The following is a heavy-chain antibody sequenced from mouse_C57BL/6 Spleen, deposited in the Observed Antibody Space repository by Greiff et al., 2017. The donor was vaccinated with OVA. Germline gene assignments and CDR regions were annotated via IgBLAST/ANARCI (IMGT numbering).Heavy chain of an antibody. CDR2: IDPETGGT. CDR1: GYTFTDYE. Sequence: QVQLKESGAELVRPGASVTLSCKASGYTFTDYEMHWVKQTPVHGLEWIGAIDPETGGTAYNQKFKGKAILTADKSSSTAYMELRSLTSEDSAVYYFTITYYSNYAGGMDYWGQGTSVTVSS. V-gene: IGHV1-15*01. CDR3: TITYYSNYAGGMDY. D-gene: IGHD2-5*01. J-gene: IGHJ4*01.